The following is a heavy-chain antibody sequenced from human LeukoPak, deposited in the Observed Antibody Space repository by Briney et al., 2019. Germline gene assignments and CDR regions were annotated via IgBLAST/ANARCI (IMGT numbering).Heavy chain of an antibody. CDR1: GFTFSSYA. CDR2: ISGSGGST. V-gene: IGHV3-23*01. D-gene: IGHD7-27*01. CDR3: AKGQTGDRATFDY. Sequence: GGSLRLSCAASGFTFSSYAMSWVRQAPGKGLEWVSAISGSGGSTYYADSVKGRFTISRDNSKNTLYLQINSLRAEDTAVYYCAKGQTGDRATFDYWGQGTLVTVSS. J-gene: IGHJ4*02.